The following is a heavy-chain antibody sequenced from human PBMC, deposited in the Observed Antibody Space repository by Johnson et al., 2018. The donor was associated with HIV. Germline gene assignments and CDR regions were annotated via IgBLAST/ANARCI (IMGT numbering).Heavy chain of an antibody. CDR2: IDWSGGRK. Sequence: VQLVESGGGVVRPGGSLRLSCAASGFTFDDYGMSWVRQAPGKGLEWVSGIDWSGGRKGYADSVKGRFTISRDNAKKLLYLQMYSLRAEDTAFYYCARRGITIVADAFDIWGQGTMVTVSS. CDR3: ARRGITIVADAFDI. CDR1: GFTFDDYG. D-gene: IGHD3-10*01. V-gene: IGHV3-20*04. J-gene: IGHJ3*02.